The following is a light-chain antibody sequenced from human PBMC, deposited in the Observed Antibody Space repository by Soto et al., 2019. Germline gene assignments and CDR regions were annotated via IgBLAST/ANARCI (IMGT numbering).Light chain of an antibody. CDR3: MQGTHWPYT. Sequence: VVVTQSPLSLPVTLGQPASISCKSSQSPLYSDGNTYLHWFQQRPGQSPRRLIYRVSNRDSGVPDRFSGSGSGTDLTLKISRVEAEDVGVYYCMQGTHWPYTFGQGTKLEIK. CDR2: RVS. J-gene: IGKJ2*01. CDR1: QSPLYSDGNTY. V-gene: IGKV2-30*01.